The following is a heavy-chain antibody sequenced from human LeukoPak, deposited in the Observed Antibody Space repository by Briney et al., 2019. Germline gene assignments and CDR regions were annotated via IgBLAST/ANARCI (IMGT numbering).Heavy chain of an antibody. Sequence: GGSLRLSCEASGFTVSSNYMNWVRQAPGKGLEWVSVIYSGGSTYYADSVKGRFTISRDNSRNTLSLQMNSLRVEDTAVYYCAKDLSNSHRYYFDYWGQGTLVTVSS. CDR3: AKDLSNSHRYYFDY. CDR2: IYSGGST. CDR1: GFTVSSNY. J-gene: IGHJ4*02. D-gene: IGHD5-18*01. V-gene: IGHV3-53*01.